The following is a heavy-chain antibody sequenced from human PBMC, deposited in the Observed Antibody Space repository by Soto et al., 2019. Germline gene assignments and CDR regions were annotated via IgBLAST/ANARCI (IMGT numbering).Heavy chain of an antibody. J-gene: IGHJ6*03. D-gene: IGHD2-2*01. CDR3: ARVRTWGLGVVPAARVYYYYMDV. Sequence: LSLTCTVSGGSISSYYWSWIRQPPGKGLEWIGYIYYSGSTNYNPSLKSRVTISVDTSKNQFSLKLSSVTAADTAVYYCARVRTWGLGVVPAARVYYYYMDVWGKATTVTVSS. CDR1: GGSISSYY. V-gene: IGHV4-59*01. CDR2: IYYSGST.